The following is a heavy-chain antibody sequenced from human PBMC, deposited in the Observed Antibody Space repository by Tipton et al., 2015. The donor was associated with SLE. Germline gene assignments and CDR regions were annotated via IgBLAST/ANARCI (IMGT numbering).Heavy chain of an antibody. CDR1: GFIFSDFY. V-gene: IGHV3-11*04. CDR2: ISASGDTI. J-gene: IGHJ5*02. D-gene: IGHD3-22*01. Sequence: QLVQSGGGLVKPGGSLRLSCAASGFIFSDFYMTWIRQAPGKGLEWVSYISASGDTIYYADSVKGRFTISRDNVKNSLFLQMNTLRADDTAVYFCARDLGRFRFDDSGYPWGQGALVTVSS. CDR3: ARDLGRFRFDDSGYP.